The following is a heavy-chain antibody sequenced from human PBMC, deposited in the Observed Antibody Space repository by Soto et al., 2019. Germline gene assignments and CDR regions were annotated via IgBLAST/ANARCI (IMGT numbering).Heavy chain of an antibody. D-gene: IGHD3-10*01. J-gene: IGHJ5*02. V-gene: IGHV3-23*01. CDR3: VKNSGWFNT. CDR2: IDGSGGIT. Sequence: LRLSCAASGFTFGTTDMSWVRQAPGEGLEWVSTIDGSGGITYYADSVKGRFTISRDNSRNTVYLQMNSLRGDDTALYYCVKNSGWFNTWGQGALVT. CDR1: GFTFGTTD.